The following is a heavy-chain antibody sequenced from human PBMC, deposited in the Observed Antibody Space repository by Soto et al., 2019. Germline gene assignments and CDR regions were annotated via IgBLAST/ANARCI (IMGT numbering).Heavy chain of an antibody. Sequence: PGGSLRLSCAASGFTFSSYGMHWVRQAPGKGLGWVAVISYDGSNKYYADPVKGRFTISRDNSKNTLYLQMNSLRAEDTAVYYCAKIYGSDAFDIWGQGTMVTVSS. CDR2: ISYDGSNK. D-gene: IGHD4-17*01. CDR3: AKIYGSDAFDI. V-gene: IGHV3-30*18. CDR1: GFTFSSYG. J-gene: IGHJ3*02.